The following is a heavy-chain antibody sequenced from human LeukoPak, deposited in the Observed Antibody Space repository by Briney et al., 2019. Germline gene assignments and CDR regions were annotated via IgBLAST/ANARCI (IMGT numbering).Heavy chain of an antibody. CDR1: GGSLNSHY. Sequence: KPSETRSLTCTVSGGSLNSHYWAWIRQPPGKGLEWIGYIYYNGNTNYNPSLKSRVTISVDTSKNQFSLRLISVTAADTAVYYCARQTGRFDPWGQGTLVTVSS. J-gene: IGHJ5*02. CDR3: ARQTGRFDP. V-gene: IGHV4-59*11. CDR2: IYYNGNT.